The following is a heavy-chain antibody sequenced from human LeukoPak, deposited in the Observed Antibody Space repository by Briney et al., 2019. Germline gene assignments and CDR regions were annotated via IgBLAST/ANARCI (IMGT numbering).Heavy chain of an antibody. CDR1: GFAFTDYG. CDR2: INNDGRST. D-gene: IGHD2-8*01. Sequence: PGGSLRLSCVASGFAFTDYGMMWVRQAPGKGLVWVSYINNDGRSTTYADSVKGRFTISRDNAKNTLHLQMNSLRDDDTAMYYCARNSNGMSYWGQGTRVIVSS. CDR3: ARNSNGMSY. V-gene: IGHV3-74*01. J-gene: IGHJ4*02.